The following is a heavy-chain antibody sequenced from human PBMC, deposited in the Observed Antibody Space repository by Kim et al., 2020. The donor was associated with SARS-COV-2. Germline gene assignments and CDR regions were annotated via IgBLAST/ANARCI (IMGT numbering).Heavy chain of an antibody. CDR3: ARGARRDGYNYHDY. Sequence: AQKFQGRVTITADESTSTAYMELSSLRSEDTAVYYCARGARRDGYNYHDYWGQGTLVTVSS. V-gene: IGHV1-69*01. D-gene: IGHD5-12*01. J-gene: IGHJ4*02.